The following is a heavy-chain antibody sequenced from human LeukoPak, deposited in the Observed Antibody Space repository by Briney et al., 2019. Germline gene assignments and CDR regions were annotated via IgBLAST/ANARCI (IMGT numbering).Heavy chain of an antibody. D-gene: IGHD3-9*01. CDR3: ARLHYDVLTGPFDY. J-gene: IGHJ4*02. Sequence: GGSLRLSCAASGFTFSSYAMHWVRQAPGKGLEWVAVISYDGSNKYYADSVKGRFTISRESSKNTLWLQMNSLRAEDTAVYYCARLHYDVLTGPFDYWGQGTLVTASS. CDR1: GFTFSSYA. CDR2: ISYDGSNK. V-gene: IGHV3-30*14.